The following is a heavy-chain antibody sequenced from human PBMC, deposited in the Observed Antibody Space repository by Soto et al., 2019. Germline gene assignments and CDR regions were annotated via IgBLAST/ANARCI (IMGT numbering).Heavy chain of an antibody. V-gene: IGHV2-5*02. J-gene: IGHJ5*02. CDR1: GFSLNTSGVG. Sequence: QITLKESGPTLVKPTQTLTLTCTFSGFSLNTSGVGVGCIRQPPGKALEWPALIYCDYDKRYSPSLNNRLTISKDTSKKQEVLTRINLDPVDTATYFCARRPALGARSSYNWYGLCGQRNLVTVS. CDR2: IYCDYDK. CDR3: ARRPALGARSSYNWYGL. D-gene: IGHD4-17*01.